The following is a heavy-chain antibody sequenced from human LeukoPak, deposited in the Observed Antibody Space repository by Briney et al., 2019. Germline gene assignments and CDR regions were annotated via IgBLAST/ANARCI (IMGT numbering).Heavy chain of an antibody. V-gene: IGHV3-53*01. J-gene: IGHJ4*02. CDR2: IYSGGNT. Sequence: GGSLRLSCAASGFTVSSNYMGWVRQAPGKGLEWVSVIYSGGNTYYADSVKGRFTISRDNSRNTMDLQMNSLRAEDTAVYYCARCDSSSWYGIDFWGQGTLVTVSS. CDR3: ARCDSSSWYGIDF. D-gene: IGHD6-13*01. CDR1: GFTVSSNY.